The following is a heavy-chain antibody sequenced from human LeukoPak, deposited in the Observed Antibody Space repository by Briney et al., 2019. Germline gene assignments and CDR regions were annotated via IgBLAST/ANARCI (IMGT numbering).Heavy chain of an antibody. CDR3: ARVRGGRGYYYYYYYMDV. Sequence: SETLSLTCTVSGYSISSGYYWSWIRQPPGKGLEWIGEINHSGSTNYNPSLKSRVTISVDTSKNQFSLKLSSVTAADTAVYYCARVRGGRGYYYYYYYMDVWGKGTTVTISS. V-gene: IGHV4-38-2*02. D-gene: IGHD3-10*01. CDR2: INHSGST. J-gene: IGHJ6*03. CDR1: GYSISSGYY.